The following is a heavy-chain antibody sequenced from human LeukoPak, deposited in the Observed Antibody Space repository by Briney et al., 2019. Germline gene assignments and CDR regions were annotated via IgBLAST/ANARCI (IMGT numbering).Heavy chain of an antibody. J-gene: IGHJ6*02. Sequence: ASVKVSCKVSGYTLTELYIHWVRQAPGKGLEWMGGFDPEDGETIYAQEFQGRVTMTRDTSISTAYMELSSLRSDDTAVYYCARVEFSPRYAMDVWGQGTTVTVSS. CDR3: ARVEFSPRYAMDV. D-gene: IGHD3-10*01. CDR1: GYTLTELY. CDR2: FDPEDGET. V-gene: IGHV1-24*01.